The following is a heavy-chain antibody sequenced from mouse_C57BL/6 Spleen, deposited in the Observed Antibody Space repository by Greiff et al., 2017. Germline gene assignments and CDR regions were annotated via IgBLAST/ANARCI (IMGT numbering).Heavy chain of an antibody. V-gene: IGHV1-59*01. D-gene: IGHD2-13*01. CDR3: TRWGDGDYERDWYFDV. CDR1: GYTFTSYW. Sequence: VQLQQPGAELVRPGTSVKLSCTVSGYTFTSYWLHWVKQTPGQGLEWIGVIDPSDSYTNYNQKYKGKATLTVDTSTSTAYMQLSSLTSEDSAVYYGTRWGDGDYERDWYFDVWGTGTTVTVSS. CDR2: IDPSDSYT. J-gene: IGHJ1*03.